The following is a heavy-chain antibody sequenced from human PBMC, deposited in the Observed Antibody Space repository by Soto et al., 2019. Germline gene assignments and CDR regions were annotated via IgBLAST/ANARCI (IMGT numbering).Heavy chain of an antibody. CDR1: GFTLSSYA. D-gene: IGHD3-16*01. CDR3: ARRGIGYYNMDV. CDR2: LSNSGGTT. Sequence: VQLVESGGGVVQPGRSLRLSCAASGFTLSSYAMSWVRQAPGKGLEWVSTLSNSGGTTYYPDSVKGRFTISRDSSKSTLYLEMNSLRAEDTAVYYCARRGIGYYNMDVWGRGTTVTVSS. V-gene: IGHV3-23*04. J-gene: IGHJ6*03.